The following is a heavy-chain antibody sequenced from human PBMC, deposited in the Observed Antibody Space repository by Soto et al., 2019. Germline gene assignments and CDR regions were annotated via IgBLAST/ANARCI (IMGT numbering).Heavy chain of an antibody. CDR2: IYYSGST. J-gene: IGHJ4*02. V-gene: IGHV4-31*03. CDR3: ARVEMATITRY. CDR1: GGSISSGGYY. Sequence: QVQLQESGPGLVKPSQTLSLTCTVSGGSISSGGYYWNWIRQHPGKGLEWIGYIYYSGSTYYNPSLKSRITISIDTSKNQFSLNLSSVTAADTAVDYCARVEMATITRYWGQGTLVTVSS. D-gene: IGHD5-12*01.